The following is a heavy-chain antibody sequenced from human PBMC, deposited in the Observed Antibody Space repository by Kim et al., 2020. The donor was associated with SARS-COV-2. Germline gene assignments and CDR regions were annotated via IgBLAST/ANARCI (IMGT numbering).Heavy chain of an antibody. CDR3: ARGFARDAPVAGTAVDGMDV. Sequence: GGSLRLSCAASGFTFSSYDMHWVRQATGKGLEWVSAIGTAGDTYYPGSVKGRFTISRENAKNSLYLQMNSLRAGDTAVYYCARGFARDAPVAGTAVDGMDVWGQGTTVTVSS. D-gene: IGHD6-19*01. CDR1: GFTFSSYD. CDR2: IGTAGDT. J-gene: IGHJ6*02. V-gene: IGHV3-13*01.